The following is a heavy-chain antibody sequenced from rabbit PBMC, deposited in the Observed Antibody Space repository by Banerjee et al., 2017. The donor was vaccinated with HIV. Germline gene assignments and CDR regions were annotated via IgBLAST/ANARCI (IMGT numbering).Heavy chain of an antibody. CDR3: ARDLPDIIGWNFGF. Sequence: QSLEESGGGLVKPEGSLTLTCKASGFSFSEKEVMCWVRQAPGKGLEWIGCINTITGKTVYATWAKGRFTISRASSTTVFLQMTSLTVADTATYFCARDLPDIIGWNFGFWGPGTLVTVS. CDR1: GFSFSEKEV. CDR2: INTITGKT. D-gene: IGHD1-1*01. V-gene: IGHV1S40*01. J-gene: IGHJ3*01.